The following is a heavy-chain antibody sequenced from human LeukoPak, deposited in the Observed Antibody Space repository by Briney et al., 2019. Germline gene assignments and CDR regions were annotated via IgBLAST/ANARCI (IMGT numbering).Heavy chain of an antibody. V-gene: IGHV4-38-2*02. Sequence: SETLSLTCAVSGYSISSGYYWGWMRQPPGKGLEWIGSIYHSGSTYYNPSLKSRVTISVDTSKNQFSLKLSSVTAADTAVYSCARDNDMEHFDYWGQGTLVTVSS. CDR3: ARDNDMEHFDY. D-gene: IGHD1-26*01. J-gene: IGHJ4*02. CDR1: GYSISSGYY. CDR2: IYHSGST.